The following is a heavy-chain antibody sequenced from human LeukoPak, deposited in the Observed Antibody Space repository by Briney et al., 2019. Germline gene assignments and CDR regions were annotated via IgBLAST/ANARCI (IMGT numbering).Heavy chain of an antibody. V-gene: IGHV3-21*01. CDR3: ARAGDGYSGYQLTRDHFDL. J-gene: IGHJ2*01. D-gene: IGHD5-12*01. Sequence: PGGSLRLSCAASGFTFSFYNMNWVRQAPGKGLEWVSSISSGSSYIYYADSVKGRFTISRDNAKNSLFLQMNSLRAEDTAVYYCARAGDGYSGYQLTRDHFDLWGRGTLVTVSS. CDR2: ISSGSSYI. CDR1: GFTFSFYN.